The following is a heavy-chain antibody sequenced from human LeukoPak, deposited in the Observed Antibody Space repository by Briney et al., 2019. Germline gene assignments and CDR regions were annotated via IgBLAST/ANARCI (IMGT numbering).Heavy chain of an antibody. J-gene: IGHJ4*02. V-gene: IGHV1-69*13. CDR3: ARERGNPLYYFDY. CDR2: IIPIFGTA. D-gene: IGHD4-23*01. CDR1: GGTFSSYA. Sequence: SVKVSCKASGGTFSSYAISWVRRAPGQGLEWMGGIIPIFGTANYAQKFQGRVTITADESTSTAYMELSSLRSEDTAVYYCARERGNPLYYFDYWGQGTLVTVSS.